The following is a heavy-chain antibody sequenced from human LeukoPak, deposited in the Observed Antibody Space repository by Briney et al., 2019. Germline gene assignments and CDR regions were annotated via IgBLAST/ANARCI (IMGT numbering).Heavy chain of an antibody. CDR1: GYTFTSYG. J-gene: IGHJ4*02. D-gene: IGHD3-10*01. CDR3: ARDLLPMVRGVTPYYFDY. Sequence: ASVKVSCKASGYTFTSYGISWVRQAPGQGLEWMGWISAYNGNTNYAQKLQGRVTMTTDTSTSTAYMELRSLRSDDTAVYYCARDLLPMVRGVTPYYFDYWGQGTLVTVSS. V-gene: IGHV1-18*01. CDR2: ISAYNGNT.